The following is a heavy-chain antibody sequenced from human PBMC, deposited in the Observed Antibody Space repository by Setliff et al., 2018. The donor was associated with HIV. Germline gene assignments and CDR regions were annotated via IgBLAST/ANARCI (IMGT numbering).Heavy chain of an antibody. J-gene: IGHJ5*02. CDR3: ATYADRESNRFDP. V-gene: IGHV4-59*08. Sequence: SETLSLTCTVSGGSINNYYWNWIRQPPGKGLEWIGQIYHSGSTNYNPPFRGRVTMSVDTSNNQFSLKLSSVTAADTAVYYCATYADRESNRFDPWGQGILVTVSS. CDR2: IYHSGST. CDR1: GGSINNYY. D-gene: IGHD3-10*01.